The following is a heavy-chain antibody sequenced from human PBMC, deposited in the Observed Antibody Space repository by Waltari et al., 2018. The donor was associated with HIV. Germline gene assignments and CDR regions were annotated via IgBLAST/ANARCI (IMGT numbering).Heavy chain of an antibody. D-gene: IGHD1-26*01. V-gene: IGHV3-21*01. J-gene: IGHJ4*02. CDR1: GFPFSSYS. CDR3: ARDPRRDPTLYYFDY. Sequence: EVQLVESGGGLVKPGGSLKLPCAASGFPFSSYSMTWVRQAPGKGLEWVSSISSSSSYIYYADSVKGRFTISRDNAKNSLYLQMNSLRAEDTAVYYCARDPRRDPTLYYFDYWGQGTLVTVSS. CDR2: ISSSSSYI.